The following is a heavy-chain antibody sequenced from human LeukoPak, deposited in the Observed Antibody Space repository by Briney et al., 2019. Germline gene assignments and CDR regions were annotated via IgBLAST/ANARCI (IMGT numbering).Heavy chain of an antibody. J-gene: IGHJ4*02. Sequence: PSETLSLTCAVYGGSFSGYYWSWIRQPPGKGLEWIGEINHSGSTNYNPSLKSRVTTSVDTSKNQFSLKLSSVTAADTAVYYCATHPPKVCTGGSCTDYWGQGALVTVSS. CDR2: INHSGST. CDR1: GGSFSGYY. CDR3: ATHPPKVCTGGSCTDY. D-gene: IGHD2-15*01. V-gene: IGHV4-34*01.